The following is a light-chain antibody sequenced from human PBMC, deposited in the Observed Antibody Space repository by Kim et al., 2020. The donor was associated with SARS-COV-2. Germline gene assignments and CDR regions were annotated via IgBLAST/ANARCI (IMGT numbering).Light chain of an antibody. J-gene: IGKJ3*01. CDR2: DAS. CDR1: QSISTW. CDR3: QQYDTYLT. V-gene: IGKV1-5*01. Sequence: FALVGDGVIITCRARQSISTWLAWYKQKPGRAPAALIYDASSLESGVPSRFSGRGSGTEFTLTITGLQPDDFATYYCQQYDTYLTFGPGTKVDIK.